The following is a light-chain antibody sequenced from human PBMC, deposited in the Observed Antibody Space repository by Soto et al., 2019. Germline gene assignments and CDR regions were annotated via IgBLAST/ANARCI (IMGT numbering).Light chain of an antibody. V-gene: IGKV1-39*01. CDR2: AAS. Sequence: DIQMTQSPSSLSASVGDRVTITCRASESISRHLNWYQQKPGKAPKLLIYAASSLQNGVPSRFSGSGSGTDFTLAISNLQPEDFATYYCQQSYSTLSLTFGQGTRLEMK. CDR3: QQSYSTLSLT. J-gene: IGKJ5*01. CDR1: ESISRH.